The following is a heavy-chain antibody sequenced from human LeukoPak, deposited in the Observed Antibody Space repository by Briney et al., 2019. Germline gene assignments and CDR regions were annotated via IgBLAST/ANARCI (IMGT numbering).Heavy chain of an antibody. V-gene: IGHV1-69*13. CDR2: IIPIFGTA. Sequence: GALVKVSCKASGGTFSSYAISWVRQAPGQGLEWMGGIIPIFGTANYAQKFQGRVTITADESTSTAYMELSSLRSEDTAVYYCARDYYGSGSPYYYYGMDVWGQGTTVTVSS. D-gene: IGHD3-10*01. CDR1: GGTFSSYA. CDR3: ARDYYGSGSPYYYYGMDV. J-gene: IGHJ6*02.